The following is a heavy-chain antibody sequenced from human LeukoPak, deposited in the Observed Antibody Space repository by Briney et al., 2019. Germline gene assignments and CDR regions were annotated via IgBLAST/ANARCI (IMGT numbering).Heavy chain of an antibody. CDR3: ARDAPYYYDSSARSFDI. V-gene: IGHV4-4*07. CDR2: IYTSGST. J-gene: IGHJ3*02. D-gene: IGHD3-22*01. CDR1: GGSISSYY. Sequence: PSETLSLTCTVSGGSISSYYWSWIRQPAGKGLEWIGRIYTSGSTNYNPSLKSRVTISVDKSKNQFSLKLSSVTAADTAVYYCARDAPYYYDSSARSFDIWGQGTMVTASS.